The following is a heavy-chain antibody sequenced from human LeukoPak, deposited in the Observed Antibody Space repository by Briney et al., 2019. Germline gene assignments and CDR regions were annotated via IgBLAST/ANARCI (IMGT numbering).Heavy chain of an antibody. CDR2: FNPAGGRT. J-gene: IGHJ2*01. V-gene: IGHV1-46*01. Sequence: GASVKVSCKASGYTFTDYYMHWVRQAPGQGLEWMGIFNPAGGRTSYAQKFQGRVTITRDTSTSTLYMELSSLRSEDTAVYYCARNQAAVTTPLDWSFALWGRGTLVTVSS. CDR1: GYTFTDYY. D-gene: IGHD4-17*01. CDR3: ARNQAAVTTPLDWSFAL.